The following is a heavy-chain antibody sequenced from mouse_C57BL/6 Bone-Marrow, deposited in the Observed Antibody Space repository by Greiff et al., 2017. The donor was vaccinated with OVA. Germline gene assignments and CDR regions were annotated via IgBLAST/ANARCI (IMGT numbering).Heavy chain of an antibody. Sequence: QVQLKQSGAELARPGASVKLSCKASGYTFTSYGISWVKQRTGQGLEWIGEIYPRSGNTYYNEKFKGKATLTADKSSSTAYMELRSLTSEDSAVYFCARGRGSYYYGSSSFDYWGQGTTLTVSS. CDR1: GYTFTSYG. J-gene: IGHJ2*01. V-gene: IGHV1-81*01. CDR3: ARGRGSYYYGSSSFDY. CDR2: IYPRSGNT. D-gene: IGHD1-1*01.